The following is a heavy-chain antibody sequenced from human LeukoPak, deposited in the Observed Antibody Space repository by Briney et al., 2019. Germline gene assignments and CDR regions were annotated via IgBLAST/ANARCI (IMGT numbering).Heavy chain of an antibody. CDR3: AREGYDSSGYYLNAFDI. D-gene: IGHD3-22*01. CDR2: IIPIFGTA. J-gene: IGHJ3*02. Sequence: ASVKVSCKASGGTFSSYAISWVRQAPGQGLEWMGGIIPIFGTAYYAQKFQGRVTITADESTSTAYTELSSLRSEDTAVYYCAREGYDSSGYYLNAFDIWGQGTMVTVSS. V-gene: IGHV1-69*01. CDR1: GGTFSSYA.